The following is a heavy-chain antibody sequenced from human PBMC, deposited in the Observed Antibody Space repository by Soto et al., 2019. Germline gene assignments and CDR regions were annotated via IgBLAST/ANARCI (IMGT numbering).Heavy chain of an antibody. CDR1: GGTFSSYA. Sequence: GASVKVSCKASGGTFSSYAISWVRQAPGQGLEWMGGIIPIFGTANYAQKFQGRVTITADESTSTAYMELSSLRSEDTAVYYCARDPDCGGGSCYPHLEGFDPWGQGTLVTVSS. J-gene: IGHJ5*02. CDR3: ARDPDCGGGSCYPHLEGFDP. CDR2: IIPIFGTA. V-gene: IGHV1-69*13. D-gene: IGHD2-15*01.